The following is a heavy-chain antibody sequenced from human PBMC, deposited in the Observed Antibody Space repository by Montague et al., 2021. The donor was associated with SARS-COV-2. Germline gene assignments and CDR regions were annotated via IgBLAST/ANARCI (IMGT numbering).Heavy chain of an antibody. CDR1: GGSIRNYY. CDR3: AAQTDYYYYSLDV. Sequence: SETLSLTCAVSGGSIRNYYWSWIRQPPGRGLEWIAYIYDSGNADYNPSLKSRVTILVDTSKNQFSLKLSSVTAADTAVYYCAAQTDYYYYSLDVWGQGTTVIVSS. V-gene: IGHV4-59*08. CDR2: IYDSGNA. J-gene: IGHJ6*02.